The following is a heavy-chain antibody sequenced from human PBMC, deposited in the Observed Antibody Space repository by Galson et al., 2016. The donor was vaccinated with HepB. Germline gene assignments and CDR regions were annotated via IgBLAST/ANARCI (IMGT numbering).Heavy chain of an antibody. D-gene: IGHD3-10*01. J-gene: IGHJ4*02. CDR3: ARGTWSYFYEY. Sequence: ETLSLTCSVSGGSLDSHHWSWIRQPPGKTLEWLGYIYDNGGGSNFNPYLQSRVAISVDTSKHQFSLNVTSVTSADSAVYFCARGTWSYFYEYWGQGILVTVSS. CDR2: IYDNGGGS. CDR1: GGSLDSHH. V-gene: IGHV4-59*11.